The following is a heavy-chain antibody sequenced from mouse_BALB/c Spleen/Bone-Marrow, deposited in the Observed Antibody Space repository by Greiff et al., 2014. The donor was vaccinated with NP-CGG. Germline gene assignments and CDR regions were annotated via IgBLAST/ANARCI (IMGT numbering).Heavy chain of an antibody. J-gene: IGHJ2*01. CDR1: GYTFSNCW. CDR3: ARWTTVSDY. D-gene: IGHD1-1*01. Sequence: QVQLKESGAELMKPGASVKISCKATGYTFSNCWIEWVKQRPGHGLEWIGGILPGNGSTNYNEKFKGKATFTADTSSNTAYMQLSSLTSEDSAGYYCARWTTVSDYWGQGTTLTVSS. CDR2: ILPGNGST. V-gene: IGHV1-9*01.